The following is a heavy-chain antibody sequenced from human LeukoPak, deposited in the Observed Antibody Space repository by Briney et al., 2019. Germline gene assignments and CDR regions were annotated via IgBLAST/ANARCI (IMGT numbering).Heavy chain of an antibody. CDR3: ARDREDVVVVVAATGFDY. CDR2: ISGGSSYI. J-gene: IGHJ4*02. CDR1: GFTFSSYS. D-gene: IGHD2-15*01. Sequence: GGSLRLSCAASGFTFSSYSMNWVRQAPGKGLEWVSSISGGSSYIYYADSVKGRFTISRDNDENSLYLQMNSLRAEDTAVYYCARDREDVVVVVAATGFDYWGQGSLVTVSS. V-gene: IGHV3-21*01.